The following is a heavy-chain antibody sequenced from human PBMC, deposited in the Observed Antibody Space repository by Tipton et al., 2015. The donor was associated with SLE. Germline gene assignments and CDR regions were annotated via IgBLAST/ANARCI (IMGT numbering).Heavy chain of an antibody. CDR3: ARMEKRSNSVRFDY. CDR2: ISYGGFT. J-gene: IGHJ4*02. D-gene: IGHD1-26*01. Sequence: TLSLTCTVSGGSISNTGDYWGWIRQPPGAGLEWIGSISYGGFTYSNPTLKSRVTISVDTSKSQFSLKVPSVTAADTAVYYCARMEKRSNSVRFDYWGQGTLVTVSS. CDR1: GGSISNTGDY. V-gene: IGHV4-39*07.